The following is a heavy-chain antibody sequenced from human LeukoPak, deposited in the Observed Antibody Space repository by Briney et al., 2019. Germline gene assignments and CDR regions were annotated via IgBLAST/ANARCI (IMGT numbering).Heavy chain of an antibody. V-gene: IGHV3-33*01. D-gene: IGHD1-26*01. J-gene: IGHJ4*02. CDR2: IANDGSYK. Sequence: GGSLRLSCAASGFTFRSHGWHWVRQAPGRGLVWVAAIANDGSYKYYGDSVKGRFTISRDDSKQTVFLEMTSLRVEDTAVYYCARDGSGRDIDYWGQGTLLTVSS. CDR1: GFTFRSHG. CDR3: ARDGSGRDIDY.